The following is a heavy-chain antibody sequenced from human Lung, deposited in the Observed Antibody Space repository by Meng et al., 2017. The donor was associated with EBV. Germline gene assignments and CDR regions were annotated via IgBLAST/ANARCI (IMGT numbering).Heavy chain of an antibody. V-gene: IGHV4-4*02. CDR3: ARGGWSSSWGN. CDR1: GGSISTTNW. CDR2: IYHSGTT. Sequence: QVRLQESGPGLVKPSGTLSLTCAVAGGSISTTNWWSWVRQPPGKGLEWIGEIYHSGTTTHNPSLKSRVTISVDTSKNQFSLKLSSVTAADTAVYYCARGGWSSSWGNWGQGTLVTVSS. J-gene: IGHJ4*02. D-gene: IGHD6-13*01.